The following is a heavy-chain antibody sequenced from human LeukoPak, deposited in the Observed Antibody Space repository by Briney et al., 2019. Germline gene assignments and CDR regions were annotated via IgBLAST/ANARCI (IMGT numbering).Heavy chain of an antibody. V-gene: IGHV3-48*03. CDR2: ISSSGDII. CDR3: ARDRSAVGPRYFDY. CDR1: GFTFSSYE. J-gene: IGHJ4*02. D-gene: IGHD6-19*01. Sequence: GGSLRLSCAASGFTFSSYEMNWVRQAPGKGLEWVSYISSSGDIIYYADSVKGRLTFSRDNAKNSLYLQMNSLRAEDTAVYYCARDRSAVGPRYFDYWGQGTLVTVSS.